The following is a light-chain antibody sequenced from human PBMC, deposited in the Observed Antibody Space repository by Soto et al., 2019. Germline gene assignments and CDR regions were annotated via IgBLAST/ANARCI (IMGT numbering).Light chain of an antibody. CDR3: IQALQTPWT. CDR1: QSLLHSNGYNY. V-gene: IGKV2-28*01. CDR2: LGS. Sequence: DIVMTQSPLSLPVTPGEPASISCRSSQSLLHSNGYNYLDWYLQKPGQSPQLLIYLGSNRASGVPDRFSGSGSGTYFTLKISRVEAEDVGVYYCIQALQTPWTFGQGTTVEIK. J-gene: IGKJ1*01.